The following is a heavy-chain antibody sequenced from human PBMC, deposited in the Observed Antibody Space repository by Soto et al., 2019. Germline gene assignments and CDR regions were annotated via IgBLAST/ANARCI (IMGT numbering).Heavy chain of an antibody. CDR1: GFSMNNTSYY. V-gene: IGHV4-39*01. CDR2: IYFSGST. J-gene: IGHJ4*02. Sequence: QLQLQESGPGLVKPSETLSLTCTVSGFSMNNTSYYWGWIRQSPGKGLEWIGTIYFSGSTFYNPSLTSRLTISIDRSKNQFSLRLTSVTAADTAVYYCARHGSYWGQGTLVAVSS. CDR3: ARHGSY.